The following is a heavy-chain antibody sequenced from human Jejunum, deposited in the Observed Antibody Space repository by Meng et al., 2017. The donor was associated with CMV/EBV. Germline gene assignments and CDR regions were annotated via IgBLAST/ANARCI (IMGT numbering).Heavy chain of an antibody. CDR1: GFTFSAYA. D-gene: IGHD1-26*01. CDR3: TSGSFYDEF. Sequence: LSCAASGFTFSAYAMHWVRQAPGKGLEWVSSMTGSQAYIYYADSVKGRFSISRDNANNSLYLEMNSLRAEDTAVYYCTSGSFYDEFWGQGTVVTVSS. V-gene: IGHV3-21*01. CDR2: MTGSQAYI. J-gene: IGHJ4*02.